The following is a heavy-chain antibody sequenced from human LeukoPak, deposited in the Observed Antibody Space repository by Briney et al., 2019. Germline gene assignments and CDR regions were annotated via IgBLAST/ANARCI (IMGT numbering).Heavy chain of an antibody. J-gene: IGHJ4*02. CDR1: GFTFSSYA. Sequence: GGSLRLSCAASGFTFSSYAMHWVRQAPGKGLEWVAVISYDGSNKYYADSVKGRFTISRDNSKNTLYLQMNSLRAEDTAVYYCANLVVALRIDFDYWGQGTLVTVSS. CDR2: ISYDGSNK. V-gene: IGHV3-30*04. CDR3: ANLVVALRIDFDY. D-gene: IGHD3-22*01.